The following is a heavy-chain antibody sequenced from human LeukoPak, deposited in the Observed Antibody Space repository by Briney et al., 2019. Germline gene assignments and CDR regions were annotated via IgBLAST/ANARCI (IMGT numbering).Heavy chain of an antibody. V-gene: IGHV1-24*01. CDR2: FDPEDGET. J-gene: IGHJ4*02. Sequence: ASVKVSCKVSGYTLTELSMHWVRQAPGKVLEWMGGFDPEDGETIYAQKFQGRVTMTEDTSTDTAYMELSRLRSEDTAVYYCATGPGYSYGDFDYWGQGTLVTVSS. CDR1: GYTLTELS. CDR3: ATGPGYSYGDFDY. D-gene: IGHD5-18*01.